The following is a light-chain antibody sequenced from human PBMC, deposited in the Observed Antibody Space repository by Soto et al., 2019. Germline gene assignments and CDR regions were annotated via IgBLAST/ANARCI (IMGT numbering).Light chain of an antibody. J-gene: IGKJ4*01. V-gene: IGKV3-15*01. CDR2: GAS. CDR3: QHYNNLWG. CDR1: QSVRSN. Sequence: ETVLTQSPGTLSLSPGERVTLSCRASQSVRSNLAWYQQKPGQVPRVLIYGASTRAIGIPDRFSGSGSGTEFTLTISSLQSEDFAVYYCQHYNNLWGFGGGTKVEIK.